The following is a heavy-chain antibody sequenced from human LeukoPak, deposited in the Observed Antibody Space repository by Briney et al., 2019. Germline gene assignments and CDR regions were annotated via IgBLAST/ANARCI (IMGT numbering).Heavy chain of an antibody. CDR2: ISWNSGSI. CDR1: GFTFDDYA. CDR3: AKDSRYSSGWYSGY. V-gene: IGHV3-9*01. D-gene: IGHD6-19*01. Sequence: PGGSLRLSCAASGFTFDDYAMHWVRQAPGKGLEWVSGISWNSGSIGYADSVKGRFTISRDNSKNTLYLQMNSLRAEDTAVYYCAKDSRYSSGWYSGYWGQGTLVTVSS. J-gene: IGHJ4*02.